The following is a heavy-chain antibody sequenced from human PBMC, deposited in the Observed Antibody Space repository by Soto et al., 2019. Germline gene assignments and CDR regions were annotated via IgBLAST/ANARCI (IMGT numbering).Heavy chain of an antibody. J-gene: IGHJ3*02. CDR1: GFTFSSYG. CDR3: ARARGDGYIWGSYRSGAVDI. Sequence: QVQLVESGGGVVQPGRSLRLSCAASGFTFSSYGMHWVRQAPGKGLEWVAVIWYDGSNKYYADSVKGRFTISRDNSKNRLCLQRNSLRGEDTAVYYGARARGDGYIWGSYRSGAVDIWGQGTMVTVSS. D-gene: IGHD3-16*02. CDR2: IWYDGSNK. V-gene: IGHV3-33*01.